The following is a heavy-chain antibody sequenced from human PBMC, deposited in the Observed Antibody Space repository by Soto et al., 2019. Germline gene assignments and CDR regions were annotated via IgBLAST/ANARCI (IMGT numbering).Heavy chain of an antibody. CDR2: TYYRSKWYN. D-gene: IGHD3-10*01. CDR3: ARYTMVRGVAYYYYGMDV. J-gene: IGHJ6*02. Sequence: SQTLSLTCAISGDSVSSNSAAWNWIRQSPSRGLEWLGRTYYRSKWYNDYAVSVKSRITINPDTSKNQFSLQLNSVTPEDTAVYYCARYTMVRGVAYYYYGMDVWGQGTTITVSS. CDR1: GDSVSSNSAA. V-gene: IGHV6-1*01.